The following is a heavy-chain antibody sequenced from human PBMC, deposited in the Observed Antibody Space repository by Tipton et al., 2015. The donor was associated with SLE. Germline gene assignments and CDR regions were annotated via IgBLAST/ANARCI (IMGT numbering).Heavy chain of an antibody. CDR2: IYYSGST. CDR3: ARARSVDRDSDAFDI. V-gene: IGHV4-61*01. CDR1: GGSVSSGSYY. D-gene: IGHD2-15*01. J-gene: IGHJ3*02. Sequence: TLSLTCTVSGGSVSSGSYYWSWIRQPPGKGLEWIGYIYYSGSTNYNPSLKSRVTISVDTSKNQFSLKLSSVTAADTAVYYCARARSVDRDSDAFDIWGQGTMVTVSS.